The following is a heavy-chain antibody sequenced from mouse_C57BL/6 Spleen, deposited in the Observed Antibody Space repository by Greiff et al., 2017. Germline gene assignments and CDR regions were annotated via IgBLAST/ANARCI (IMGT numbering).Heavy chain of an antibody. CDR2: IDPNSGGT. CDR3: ARSRGNYHYAMDY. V-gene: IGHV1-72*01. CDR1: GYTFTSYW. Sequence: QVQLQQPGAELVKPGASVKLSCKASGYTFTSYWMHWVKQRPGRGLEWIGRIDPNSGGTKYNEKFKSKATLTVDKSSSTAYMQLSSLTSEDSAVYYCARSRGNYHYAMDYWGQGTSVTVSS. J-gene: IGHJ4*01. D-gene: IGHD2-1*01.